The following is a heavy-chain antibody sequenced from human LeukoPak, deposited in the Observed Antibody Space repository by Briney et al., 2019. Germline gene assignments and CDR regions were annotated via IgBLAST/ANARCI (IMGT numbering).Heavy chain of an antibody. CDR2: ISYDGRDK. J-gene: IGHJ4*02. D-gene: IGHD6-19*01. Sequence: PGGSLRLSCAASGFTFSSYAIHWVRQAPGKGLEWVGVISYDGRDKYYADSVKGRFTISRDNSKNTLYLQMNSLRVEDTAVYYCARDIAVSGNYFDYWGQGTLVTVSS. V-gene: IGHV3-30*04. CDR3: ARDIAVSGNYFDY. CDR1: GFTFSSYA.